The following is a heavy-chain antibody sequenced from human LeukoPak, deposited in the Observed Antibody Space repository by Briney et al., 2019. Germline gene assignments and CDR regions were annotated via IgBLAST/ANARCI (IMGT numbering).Heavy chain of an antibody. J-gene: IGHJ3*02. CDR1: LFTFSNAL. V-gene: IGHV3-15*01. Sequence: PGGALRLCCAAPLFTFSNALMTTGRRAPGRGVEWVGRIKSKTDGGTTDYAAPVKGRFTISRDDSKNTLYLQMNSLKTEDTAVYYCTTDSPSVDIWGQGTMVTVSS. CDR3: TTDSPSVDI. CDR2: IKSKTDGGTT.